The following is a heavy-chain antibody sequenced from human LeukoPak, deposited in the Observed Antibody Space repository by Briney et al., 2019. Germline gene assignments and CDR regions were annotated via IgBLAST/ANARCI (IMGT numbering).Heavy chain of an antibody. CDR1: GFTFSMYY. CDR2: MRSNGSSA. V-gene: IGHV3-74*01. D-gene: IGHD6-25*01. Sequence: PGGSLRLSCAASGFTFSMYYMHWVRQAPGKGLVWVSYMRSNGSSANYADSVRGRFTISRDNAKNTVDLQMSSLRAEDTAVYYCVRASELRPFDLWGQGTLVTVSS. J-gene: IGHJ5*02. CDR3: VRASELRPFDL.